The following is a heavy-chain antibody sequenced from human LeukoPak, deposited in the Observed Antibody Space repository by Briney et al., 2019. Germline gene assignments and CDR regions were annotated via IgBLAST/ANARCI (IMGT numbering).Heavy chain of an antibody. CDR2: INSDGSST. V-gene: IGHV3-74*01. CDR3: AREAVGEWFGELFSYYYYYMDV. J-gene: IGHJ6*03. CDR1: GFTFSSYW. Sequence: GGSLRLSCAASGFTFSSYWMHWVRQAPGKGLVWVSRINSDGSSTSYADSVKGRFTISRDNAKNTLYLQMNSLRAEDTAVYYCAREAVGEWFGELFSYYYYYMDVWGKGTTVTISS. D-gene: IGHD3-10*01.